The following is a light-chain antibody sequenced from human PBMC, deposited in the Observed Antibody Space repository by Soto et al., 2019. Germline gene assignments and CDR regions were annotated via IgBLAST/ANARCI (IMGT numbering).Light chain of an antibody. Sequence: IQLTQSPSFLSASVGDRVRITCRASQGISSYIAWYQQKPGKAPNVLIYGASRLQTGVPSRFSGRGSGTDFTLTISSLQPEDFATYYCQQTYAVPWTFGQGTYVEI. CDR3: QQTYAVPWT. V-gene: IGKV1-39*01. CDR1: QGISSY. J-gene: IGKJ1*01. CDR2: GAS.